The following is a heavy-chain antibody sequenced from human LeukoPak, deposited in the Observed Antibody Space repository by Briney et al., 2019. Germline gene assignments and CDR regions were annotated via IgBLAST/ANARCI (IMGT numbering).Heavy chain of an antibody. J-gene: IGHJ5*02. CDR2: ISYDGGDA. Sequence: GGSLRLSCAASGFSFSGYAMHWVRQAPARGLEWVAVISYDGGDADYAESLRGRFTISRDNSQNTLFLHINSLRPEDTAVFYCARDRIAAAATDWFDTWGQGSLVTVSS. D-gene: IGHD6-13*01. V-gene: IGHV3-30*04. CDR3: ARDRIAAAATDWFDT. CDR1: GFSFSGYA.